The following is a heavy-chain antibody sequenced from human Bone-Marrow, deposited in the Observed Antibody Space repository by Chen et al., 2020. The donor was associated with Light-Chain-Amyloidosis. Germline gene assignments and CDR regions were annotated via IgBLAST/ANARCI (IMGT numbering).Heavy chain of an antibody. V-gene: IGHV4-39*01. CDR3: ARLYCSGGSCRYYYYYMDV. CDR1: GGSISSSSYY. D-gene: IGHD2-15*01. Sequence: QLQLQESGQGLVKPSETLSLTCTVSGGSISSSSYYWGWIRQPPGKGLEWIGSIYYSGSTYYNPSLKSRVTISVDTSKNQFSLKLSSVTAADTAVYYCARLYCSGGSCRYYYYYMDVWGKGTTVTVSS. J-gene: IGHJ6*03. CDR2: IYYSGST.